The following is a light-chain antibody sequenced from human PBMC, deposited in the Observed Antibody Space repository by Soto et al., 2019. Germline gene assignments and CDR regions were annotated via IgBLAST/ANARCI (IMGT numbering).Light chain of an antibody. J-gene: IGKJ5*01. CDR2: AAS. V-gene: IGKV1-12*01. Sequence: DIQMTQSPSSLSASVADRVTITCRASQSISSWLAWYQQKPGKAPKLLIYAASTLQSGVPSRFSGSGSGTDFTLTINSLQPEDFATYYCQQAASFPITFGQGTRLEIK. CDR1: QSISSW. CDR3: QQAASFPIT.